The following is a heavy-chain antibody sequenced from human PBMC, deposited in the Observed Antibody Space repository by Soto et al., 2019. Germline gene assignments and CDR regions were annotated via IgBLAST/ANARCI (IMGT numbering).Heavy chain of an antibody. CDR2: MYSSGTT. CDR3: VRGTDCATVGACHRYFDS. V-gene: IGHV4-30-4*01. CDR1: GGAINSDYYY. D-gene: IGHD2-15*01. J-gene: IGHJ4*01. Sequence: QVRLQEAGPGLVKSSQTLSLTCSVSGGAINSDYYYWGWVRQPPGKGPECIGYMYSSGTTYSNPSLKNPVATSVDTSQTPFSPSLTSLTAADTAVYFCVRGTDCATVGACHRYFDSWGHGIPVTVSS.